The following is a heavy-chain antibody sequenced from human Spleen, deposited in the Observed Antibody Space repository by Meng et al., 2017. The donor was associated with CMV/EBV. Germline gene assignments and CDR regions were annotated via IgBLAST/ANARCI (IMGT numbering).Heavy chain of an antibody. CDR3: ARDLVFLSYNWFDP. CDR1: GGTFSSYA. V-gene: IGHV1-69*12. Sequence: QVRRVQSGVKVKKPGSSVKVSCKASGGTFSSYAISWVRQAPGQGLEWMGGIIPIFGTANYAQKFQGRVTITADESTSTAHMELSSLRSEDTAVYYCARDLVFLSYNWFDPWGQGTLVTVSS. D-gene: IGHD3-3*02. J-gene: IGHJ5*02. CDR2: IIPIFGTA.